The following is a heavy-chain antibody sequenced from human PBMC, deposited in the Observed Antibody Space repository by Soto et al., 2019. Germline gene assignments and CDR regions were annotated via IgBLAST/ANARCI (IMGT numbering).Heavy chain of an antibody. CDR2: MNPNSGNT. D-gene: IGHD3-10*01. Sequence: QVQLVQSGAEVKKPGASVKVSCKASGYTFTSYDINWVRQATGQGLEWMGWMNPNSGNTGYAQKFQGRVTMTRNTSISTAYMELSSLRSDDTAVYYCARTMVRGVIKSYYYYGMDVWGQGNTVTVSS. V-gene: IGHV1-8*01. CDR3: ARTMVRGVIKSYYYYGMDV. CDR1: GYTFTSYD. J-gene: IGHJ6*02.